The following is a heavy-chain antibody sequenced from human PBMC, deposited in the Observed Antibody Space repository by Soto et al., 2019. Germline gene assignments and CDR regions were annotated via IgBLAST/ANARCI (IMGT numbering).Heavy chain of an antibody. D-gene: IGHD4-17*01. CDR1: GGSISSGGYY. J-gene: IGHJ4*02. CDR3: ARWSTVTTVYGY. CDR2: IYYSGST. V-gene: IGHV4-31*03. Sequence: PSETLSLTCTVSGGSISSGGYYWSWIRQHPGKGLEWIGYIYYSGSTYYNPSLKSRVTISVDTSKNQFSLKLSSVTAADTAVYYCARWSTVTTVYGYWGQGTLVTVSS.